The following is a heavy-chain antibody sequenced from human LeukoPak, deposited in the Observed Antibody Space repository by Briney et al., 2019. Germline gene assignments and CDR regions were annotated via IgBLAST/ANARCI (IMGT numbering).Heavy chain of an antibody. CDR2: IRPSNGNT. D-gene: IGHD1-7*01. CDR1: GYSFTSYG. Sequence: ASVKVSCKASGYSFTSYGITWVRQAPGQGLEWLGWIRPSNGNTNYAQKLQGRVTMTSDTSTSTAYMDLRSLTPDDTAFYYCARYPLSYTGNWHYVFDYWGQGTLLTVSS. J-gene: IGHJ4*02. CDR3: ARYPLSYTGNWHYVFDY. V-gene: IGHV1-18*01.